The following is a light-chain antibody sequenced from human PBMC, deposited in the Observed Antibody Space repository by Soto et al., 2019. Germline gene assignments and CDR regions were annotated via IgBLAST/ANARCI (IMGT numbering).Light chain of an antibody. J-gene: IGKJ1*01. V-gene: IGKV3-15*01. Sequence: VMTQSPATLSVSPGERATLSCWASETVATNLAWYQQKPGQAPRLLISGASTRAAGISDRFRGSGSGTEFTLTISSLQPDDFATYYCQQYNSYWTFGQGTKVEIK. CDR3: QQYNSYWT. CDR2: GAS. CDR1: ETVATN.